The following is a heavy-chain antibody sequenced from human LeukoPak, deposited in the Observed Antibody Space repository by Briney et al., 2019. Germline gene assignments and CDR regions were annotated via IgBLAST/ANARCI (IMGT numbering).Heavy chain of an antibody. CDR1: GYTFTNYA. CDR3: ARGGVQQWSYLDY. CDR2: INVGNGNT. J-gene: IGHJ4*02. Sequence: GASVKVSCKASGYTFTNYAIHWVRQAPGQRLEWMGWINVGNGNTRFSQKFQGRVTISRDTSATTGYMELSSLRSEDTAVYYCARGGVQQWSYLDYWAQGTLVTVSS. D-gene: IGHD6-19*01. V-gene: IGHV1-3*01.